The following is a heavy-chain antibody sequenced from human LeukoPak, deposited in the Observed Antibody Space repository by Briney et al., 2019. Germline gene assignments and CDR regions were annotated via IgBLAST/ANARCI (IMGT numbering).Heavy chain of an antibody. CDR1: GGSISSSSYY. CDR2: IYYRGST. V-gene: IGHV4-39*01. D-gene: IGHD1-26*01. CDR3: ARHGRSVGTGDY. J-gene: IGHJ4*02. Sequence: PSETLSLTCTVSGGSISSSSYYWGWIRQPPGKGLEWIGSIYYRGSTYYNPSLKSRVTISVDTSKNQFSLKLSSVTAADTAVYYCARHGRSVGTGDYWGQGTLVTVSS.